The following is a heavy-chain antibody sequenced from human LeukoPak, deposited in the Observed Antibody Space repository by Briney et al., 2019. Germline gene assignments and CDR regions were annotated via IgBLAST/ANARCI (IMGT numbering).Heavy chain of an antibody. V-gene: IGHV4-59*01. J-gene: IGHJ4*02. CDR3: ASMEESSGYFDY. D-gene: IGHD3-16*01. CDR2: IYYSGST. CDR1: GGSISSYY. Sequence: SETLSLTCTVSGGSISSYYWSWIRPPPGKGLEWIGYIYYSGSTNYNPSLKSRVTISVDTSKNQFSLKLSSVTAADTAVYYCASMEESSGYFDYWGQGTLVTVSS.